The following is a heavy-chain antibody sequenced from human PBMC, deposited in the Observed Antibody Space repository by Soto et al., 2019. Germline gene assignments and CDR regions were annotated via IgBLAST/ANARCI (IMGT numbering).Heavy chain of an antibody. CDR3: ARDSGSGGMDV. CDR2: IWNDGSNK. D-gene: IGHD6-19*01. Sequence: PGGSLRLSCAASGFTFSSYGMHWVRQAPGKGLEWVSVIWNDGSNKYYADSVKGRFTISRDNARNSLYLQINSLRGDDTAVYFCARDSGSGGMDVWGQGTTVTVSS. J-gene: IGHJ6*02. CDR1: GFTFSSYG. V-gene: IGHV3-33*01.